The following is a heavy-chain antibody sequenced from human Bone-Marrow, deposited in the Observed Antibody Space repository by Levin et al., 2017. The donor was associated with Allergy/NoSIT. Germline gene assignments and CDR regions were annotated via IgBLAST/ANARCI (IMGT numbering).Heavy chain of an antibody. V-gene: IGHV3-21*01. CDR3: ARGGLGNEYEVLYGGYNWFDT. D-gene: IGHD2-2*02. Sequence: GGSLRLSCVASGFTFSSYSMNWVRQAAGKGLEWVSSICHSGSYSYYAESVMGRFGTSRDNAKNSLYLQMNSLREEDTAVYFCARGGLGNEYEVLYGGYNWFDTWGQGTLVTVFS. J-gene: IGHJ5*02. CDR1: GFTFSSYS. CDR2: ICHSGSYS.